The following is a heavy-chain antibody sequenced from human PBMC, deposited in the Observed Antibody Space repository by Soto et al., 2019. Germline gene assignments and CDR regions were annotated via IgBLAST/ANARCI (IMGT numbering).Heavy chain of an antibody. Sequence: GGSLRLSCAASGFSLKNYAMTWVRQAPGKGLEWVSGITGSGDKTYYADSVKGRFIISRDNSKNTLYLQMNSLRAEDTAVYYWAKAGMTPLGRTYYYYGMDVWGQGTTVTVSS. CDR1: GFSLKNYA. V-gene: IGHV3-23*01. CDR3: AKAGMTPLGRTYYYYGMDV. D-gene: IGHD2-15*01. J-gene: IGHJ6*02. CDR2: ITGSGDKT.